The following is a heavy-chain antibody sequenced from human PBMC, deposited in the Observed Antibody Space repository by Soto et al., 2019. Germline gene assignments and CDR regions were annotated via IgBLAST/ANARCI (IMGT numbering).Heavy chain of an antibody. Sequence: GASVKVSCKASGGTFNSYTISWVRQAPGQGLEWMGRIIPILGIANYAQKFQGRVTITADKSTSTAYMELSSLRSEDTAVYYCASIRYFDWSHLTPNWGQGTLVTVSS. CDR3: ASIRYFDWSHLTPN. J-gene: IGHJ4*02. D-gene: IGHD3-9*01. V-gene: IGHV1-69*02. CDR1: GGTFNSYT. CDR2: IIPILGIA.